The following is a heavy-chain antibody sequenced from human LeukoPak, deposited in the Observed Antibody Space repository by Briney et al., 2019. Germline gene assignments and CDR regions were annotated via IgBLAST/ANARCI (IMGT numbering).Heavy chain of an antibody. CDR2: INPNSGGT. D-gene: IGHD3-10*01. CDR3: ASLSYYGSGSYYQDYYYYGMDV. Sequence: GASVKVSCKASGYTFTGYYMHWVRQAPGQGLEWMGWINPNSGGTNYAQKFQGRVTMTRDTSISTAYMELSRLRSDDTSVYYCASLSYYGSGSYYQDYYYYGMDVWGQGTTVTVSS. CDR1: GYTFTGYY. V-gene: IGHV1-2*02. J-gene: IGHJ6*02.